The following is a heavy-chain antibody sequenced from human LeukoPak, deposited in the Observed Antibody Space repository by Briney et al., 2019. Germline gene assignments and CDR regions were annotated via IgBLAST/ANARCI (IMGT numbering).Heavy chain of an antibody. D-gene: IGHD3-10*01. CDR1: GYTFTSYY. Sequence: ASVNVSCKASGYTFTSYYMHWVRQAPGQGLEWMGIINPSGGSTSYAQKFQGRVTMTRDTSTSTVYMELSSLRSEDTAVYYCARANGSGSYVFFYFDYWGQGTLVTVSS. J-gene: IGHJ4*02. CDR2: INPSGGST. CDR3: ARANGSGSYVFFYFDY. V-gene: IGHV1-46*01.